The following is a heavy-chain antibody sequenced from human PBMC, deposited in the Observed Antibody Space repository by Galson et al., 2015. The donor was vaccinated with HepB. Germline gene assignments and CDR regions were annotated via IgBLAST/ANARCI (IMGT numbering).Heavy chain of an antibody. CDR2: IDYSGST. CDR1: GGSISTGNYY. D-gene: IGHD3-22*01. Sequence: LTCTVSGGSISTGNYYWSWIRQPPGKGLEWIGYIDYSGSTYYDPSLKSRVTISVDTSKNQFSLNLTSVTAADTAMYYCARAGDFDYYDSSGYYGLDSWGHGALVTVSS. V-gene: IGHV4-30-4*01. CDR3: ARAGDFDYYDSSGYYGLDS. J-gene: IGHJ5*01.